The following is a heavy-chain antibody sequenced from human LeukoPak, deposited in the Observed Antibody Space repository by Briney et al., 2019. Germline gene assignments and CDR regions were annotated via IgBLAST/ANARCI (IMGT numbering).Heavy chain of an antibody. Sequence: SETLSLTCNVSGGSISGYHWSWIRQPPGKGLEWLGYIYYSGSSNYNPSLKSRVTISVDTSKNQFSLKLSSVTAADTAVYYCARGEVVITNAFDYWGQGTLVTVSS. J-gene: IGHJ4*02. D-gene: IGHD3-22*01. CDR1: GGSISGYH. V-gene: IGHV4-59*01. CDR2: IYYSGSS. CDR3: ARGEVVITNAFDY.